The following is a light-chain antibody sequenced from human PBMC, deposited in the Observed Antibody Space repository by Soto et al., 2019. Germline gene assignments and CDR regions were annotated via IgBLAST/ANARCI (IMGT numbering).Light chain of an antibody. CDR2: EGS. Sequence: QSALTQPASVSGSPGQSITISCTGTSSDIGSYNLVSWYQQHPGIAPKFMIYEGSKRPSGVSDRFSGSKSGNTASLTISGLPADDEADYYRCSYAGVSRWVFGGGTKLTVL. CDR1: SSDIGSYNL. J-gene: IGLJ3*02. CDR3: CSYAGVSRWV. V-gene: IGLV2-23*01.